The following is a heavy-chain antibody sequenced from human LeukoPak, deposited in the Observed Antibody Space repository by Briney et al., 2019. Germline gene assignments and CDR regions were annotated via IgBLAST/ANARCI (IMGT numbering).Heavy chain of an antibody. CDR3: AKDLWVTQYYFDY. V-gene: IGHV3-30*18. CDR1: GFTFSSYG. D-gene: IGHD4-23*01. Sequence: GRSLRLSCAASGFTFSSYGMHWVRQAPGKGLEWVAVISYDGSNKYYADSVKGRFTISRDNSKNTLYLQMNSLRAEDTAVYYCAKDLWVTQYYFDYWGQGTLVTVSS. J-gene: IGHJ4*02. CDR2: ISYDGSNK.